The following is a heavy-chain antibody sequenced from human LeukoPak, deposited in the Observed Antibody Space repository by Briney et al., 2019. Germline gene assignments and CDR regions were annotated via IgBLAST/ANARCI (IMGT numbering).Heavy chain of an antibody. Sequence: GGSLRLSCAASGFTFSSYSMSWVRQAPGKGLEWVSYISSSSSTIYYADSVRGRFTISKDNAKNSLSLQMNSLRAEDTAVYFCAPADLGRNNVDWFDPWGQGTLVTVSS. CDR3: APADLGRNNVDWFDP. CDR1: GFTFSSYS. V-gene: IGHV3-48*04. J-gene: IGHJ5*02. CDR2: ISSSSSTI. D-gene: IGHD2/OR15-2a*01.